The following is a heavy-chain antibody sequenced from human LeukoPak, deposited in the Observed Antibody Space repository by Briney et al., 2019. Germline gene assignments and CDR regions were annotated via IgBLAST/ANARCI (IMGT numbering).Heavy chain of an antibody. Sequence: GGSLRLSCAASGFTFSSYGMHWVRQAPGKGLEWVAVIWYDGSNKFYADSVKGRFTISRDNSKNTLYLQMNSLRAEDTAVYYCASSAGALIDCWGQGTLVIVSS. CDR3: ASSAGALIDC. V-gene: IGHV3-33*01. J-gene: IGHJ4*02. CDR2: IWYDGSNK. D-gene: IGHD6-19*01. CDR1: GFTFSSYG.